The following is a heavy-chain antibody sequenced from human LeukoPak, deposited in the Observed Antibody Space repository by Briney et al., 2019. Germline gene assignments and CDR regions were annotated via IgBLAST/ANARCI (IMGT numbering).Heavy chain of an antibody. V-gene: IGHV1-2*02. CDR3: ARGAPISMVRGVTGYYMDV. CDR2: INPNSGGT. CDR1: GYTFTGYY. D-gene: IGHD3-10*01. Sequence: ASVKLSRKASGYTFTGYYMHWVRQSPGQRLGWMGWINPNSGGTNYAQKFQSRVTMTRDTSISTAYVELSRLRSDEPGVYYCARGAPISMVRGVTGYYMDVLGKGTTVTVSS. J-gene: IGHJ6*03.